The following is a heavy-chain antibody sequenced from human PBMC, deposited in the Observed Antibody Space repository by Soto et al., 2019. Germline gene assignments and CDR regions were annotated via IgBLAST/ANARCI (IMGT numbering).Heavy chain of an antibody. V-gene: IGHV2-5*02. Sequence: QITLKESGPTLVKPTQTLTLTCTFSGFSLSTSGVGVGWIRQPPGKALEWLALIYWDDDKRYSPSLKSRLTLTQDTPKNQVVLTLTNMDPVDTATYYCAHRFYGLGGNWFDPWGQGTLVTVSS. CDR3: AHRFYGLGGNWFDP. D-gene: IGHD3-16*01. CDR1: GFSLSTSGVG. CDR2: IYWDDDK. J-gene: IGHJ5*02.